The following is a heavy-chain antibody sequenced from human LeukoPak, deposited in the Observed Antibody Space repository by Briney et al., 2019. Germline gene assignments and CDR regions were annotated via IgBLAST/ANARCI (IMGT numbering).Heavy chain of an antibody. CDR3: AKEDYGDPQYYFDY. V-gene: IGHV3-23*01. J-gene: IGHJ4*02. CDR1: GFTFSSYA. D-gene: IGHD4-17*01. CDR2: ISGSGIST. Sequence: PGGSLRLSCAASGFTFSSYAMSWVRQAPGKGLEWVSGISGSGISTYYADSVKGRFTISRDTSKNTVHLQMNSLRAGDSAKYYCAKEDYGDPQYYFDYWGQGTLVTVSS.